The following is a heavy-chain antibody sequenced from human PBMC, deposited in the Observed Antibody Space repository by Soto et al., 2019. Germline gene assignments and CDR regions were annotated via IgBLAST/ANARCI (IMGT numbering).Heavy chain of an antibody. J-gene: IGHJ4*02. CDR2: INHSGST. Sequence: SETLSLTCAVYGGSFSGYYWSWIRQPPGKGLEWMGEINHSGSTNYNPSLKSRVTISVDTSKNQFSLKLSSVTAADTAVYYCASLERGYSGYAIDYWGQGTLVTVSS. V-gene: IGHV4-34*01. CDR1: GGSFSGYY. D-gene: IGHD5-12*01. CDR3: ASLERGYSGYAIDY.